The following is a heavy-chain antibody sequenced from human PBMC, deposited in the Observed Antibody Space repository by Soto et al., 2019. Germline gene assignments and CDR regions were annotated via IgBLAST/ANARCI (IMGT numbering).Heavy chain of an antibody. J-gene: IGHJ4*02. CDR3: ARPRDSSGWFDY. V-gene: IGHV1-3*01. CDR1: GYTFTSYA. Sequence: ASVKGSCKASGYTFTSYAMHWGRPAPGQRLEWMGWINAGNGNTKYSQKFQGRVTITRDTSASTAYMELSSLRSEDTAVYYCARPRDSSGWFDYWGQGTLVTSPQ. D-gene: IGHD6-19*01. CDR2: INAGNGNT.